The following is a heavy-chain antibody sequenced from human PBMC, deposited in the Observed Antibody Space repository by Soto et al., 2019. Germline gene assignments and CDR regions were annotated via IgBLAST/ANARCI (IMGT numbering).Heavy chain of an antibody. D-gene: IGHD3-22*01. CDR1: GFTFTSSA. V-gene: IGHV1-58*01. CDR2: IVVGSGNT. Sequence: GASVKVSCKASGFTFTSSAVQWVRQARGQRLEWIGWIVVGSGNTNYAQKFQERVTITRDMSTSTAYMELSSLRSEDTAVYYCAAVSSYYYDSSGYYYLNDPFDYWGQGTLVTVSS. CDR3: AAVSSYYYDSSGYYYLNDPFDY. J-gene: IGHJ4*02.